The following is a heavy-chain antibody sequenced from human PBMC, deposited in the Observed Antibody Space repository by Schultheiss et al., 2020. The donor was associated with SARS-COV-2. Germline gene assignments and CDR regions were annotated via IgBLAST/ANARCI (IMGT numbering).Heavy chain of an antibody. J-gene: IGHJ6*02. CDR3: ARHVLWVARRLDEGMDV. V-gene: IGHV5-51*01. Sequence: GESLKISCKASGYSFTTYWIGWVRQMPGKGLEWMGVIHPGDSDTRYSPSFQGQVTISADKSISTAYLQWGSLKASDTATYYCARHVLWVARRLDEGMDVWGQGTTVTVSS. CDR2: IHPGDSDT. D-gene: IGHD3-16*01. CDR1: GYSFTTYW.